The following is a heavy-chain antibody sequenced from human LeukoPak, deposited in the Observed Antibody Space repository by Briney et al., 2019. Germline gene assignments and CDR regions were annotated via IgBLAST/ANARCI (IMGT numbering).Heavy chain of an antibody. CDR3: ARYGPSYYDFWSGYYKEGNFDY. J-gene: IGHJ4*02. Sequence: SETLSLTCTVSGGSISSSSYYWGWIRQPPGKGLEWIGSIYHSGSTYYNPSLKSRVTISVDTSKNQFSLKLSSVTAADTAVYYCARYGPSYYDFWSGYYKEGNFDYWGQGTLVTVSS. V-gene: IGHV4-39*07. CDR1: GGSISSSSYY. CDR2: IYHSGST. D-gene: IGHD3-3*01.